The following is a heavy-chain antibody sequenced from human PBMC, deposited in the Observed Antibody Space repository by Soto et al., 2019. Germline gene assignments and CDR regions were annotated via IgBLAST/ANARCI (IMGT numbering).Heavy chain of an antibody. J-gene: IGHJ4*02. V-gene: IGHV1-18*01. CDR1: GYTFTSYG. Sequence: GSVKVSCKASGYTFTSYGISWVRQAPGQGLEWMGWIGAYNGNTNYAQKLQGRVTMTTDTSTSTAYMELRSLRSDDTAVYYCARGFRYYDSSGPLDYWGQGTLVTVSS. CDR2: IGAYNGNT. D-gene: IGHD3-22*01. CDR3: ARGFRYYDSSGPLDY.